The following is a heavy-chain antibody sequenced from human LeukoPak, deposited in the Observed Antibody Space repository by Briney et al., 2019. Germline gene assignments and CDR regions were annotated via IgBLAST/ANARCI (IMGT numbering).Heavy chain of an antibody. J-gene: IGHJ4*02. CDR1: GGSLSSGGYS. Sequence: SQTLSLTCAVSGGSLSSGGYSWSWIRQPPGKGLEWIGYIYHSGSTYYNPSLKSRVTISVDTSKNQFSLKLSSVTAADTAVYYCARDRSAYFDYWGQGTLVTVSS. CDR2: IYHSGST. V-gene: IGHV4-30-2*01. CDR3: ARDRSAYFDY. D-gene: IGHD1-26*01.